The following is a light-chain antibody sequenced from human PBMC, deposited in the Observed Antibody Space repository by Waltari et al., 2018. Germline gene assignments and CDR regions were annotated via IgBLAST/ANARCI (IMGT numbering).Light chain of an antibody. J-gene: IGLJ3*02. CDR1: SSHIGSNT. CDR3: AAWDDSLNGWV. V-gene: IGLV1-44*01. Sequence: QSVLTQPPSASGTPGQRVTLSCSGSSSHIGSNTVNWYQQLPGTAPKLLIYSNNQRPSGVPDRFSGSKSGTSASLAISGLQSEDDADYYCAAWDDSLNGWVFGGGTKLTVL. CDR2: SNN.